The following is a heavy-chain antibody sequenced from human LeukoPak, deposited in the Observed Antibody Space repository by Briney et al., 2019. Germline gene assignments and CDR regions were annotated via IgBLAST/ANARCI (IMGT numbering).Heavy chain of an antibody. CDR2: INHSGST. CDR3: ARGVIVGASQAGLDY. Sequence: SETLSLTCAVYGGSFSGYYWSWIRQPPGKGLEWIGEINHSGSTNYNPSLKSRVTISVDTSKNQFSLKLSSVTAADTAVYYCARGVIVGASQAGLDYWGQGTLVTVSS. D-gene: IGHD1-26*01. V-gene: IGHV4-34*01. J-gene: IGHJ4*02. CDR1: GGSFSGYY.